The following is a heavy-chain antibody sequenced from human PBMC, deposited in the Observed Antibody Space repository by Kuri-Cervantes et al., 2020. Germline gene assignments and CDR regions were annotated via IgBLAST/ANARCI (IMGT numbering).Heavy chain of an antibody. CDR1: GATFRSYA. D-gene: IGHD3-3*01. CDR2: IIPIFGTA. CDR3: ARDYDATIFGVVKPGNFDY. V-gene: IGHV1-69*13. J-gene: IGHJ4*02. Sequence: SAQVSCKHSGATFRSYAISWVRQAPGQGLECMGGIIPIFGTANYAQKFQGRVTITADESTSTAYMELSSLRSEDTAVYYCARDYDATIFGVVKPGNFDYWGQGTLVTVSS.